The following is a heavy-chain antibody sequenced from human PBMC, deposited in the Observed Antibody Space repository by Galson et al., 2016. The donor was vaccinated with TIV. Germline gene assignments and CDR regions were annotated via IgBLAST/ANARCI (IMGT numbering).Heavy chain of an antibody. CDR3: ARLVNTGYHFHFMDV. CDR2: IDPSDSYV. D-gene: IGHD3-22*01. CDR1: GYSFANYW. Sequence: QSGAEVKKPGESLRISCRGSGYSFANYWISWVRQMPGKGLEWMGRIDPSDSYVNYNASFQGRITISVDKSINTAYLTWSSLKASDTAMFYCARLVNTGYHFHFMDVWGQGTTVTVSS. J-gene: IGHJ6*02. V-gene: IGHV5-10-1*01.